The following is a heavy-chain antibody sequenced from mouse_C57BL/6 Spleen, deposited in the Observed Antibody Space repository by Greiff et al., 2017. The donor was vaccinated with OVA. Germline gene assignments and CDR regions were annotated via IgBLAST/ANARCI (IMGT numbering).Heavy chain of an antibody. V-gene: IGHV3-6*01. Sequence: EVKLMESGPGLVKPSQSLSLTCSVTGYSITSGYYWNWIRQFPGNKLEWMGYISYDGSNNSNPSLKNRISITRDTSKNQFFLKLNSVTTEDTATYYCAREPYYYGSSHWYFDVWGTGTTVTVSS. CDR3: AREPYYYGSSHWYFDV. CDR2: ISYDGSN. D-gene: IGHD1-1*01. J-gene: IGHJ1*03. CDR1: GYSITSGYY.